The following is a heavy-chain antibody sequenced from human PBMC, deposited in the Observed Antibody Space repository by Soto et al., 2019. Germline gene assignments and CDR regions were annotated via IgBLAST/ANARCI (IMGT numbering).Heavy chain of an antibody. V-gene: IGHV3-73*01. CDR2: IRNKANDYAT. J-gene: IGHJ4*02. CDR1: GFTFVGSA. CDR3: AGPGPFDS. D-gene: IGHD1-1*01. Sequence: DVQMVESGGGLVQPGGSLKLSCTATGFTFVGSAIHWVRQAPGKGLEWVGRIRNKANDYATAYPASVTGRFTISRDDSKATAYLEMSSLITDDTAMYYCAGPGPFDSWGQGTLVTVSS.